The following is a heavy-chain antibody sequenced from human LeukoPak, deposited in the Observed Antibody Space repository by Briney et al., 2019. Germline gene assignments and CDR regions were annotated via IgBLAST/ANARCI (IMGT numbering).Heavy chain of an antibody. CDR3: ARAGLSGYDFWYFDY. J-gene: IGHJ4*02. D-gene: IGHD5-12*01. Sequence: PGGSLRLSCAASGFIFSSYGMHWVRQAPGKGLEWVAVISYGGSDKYYADSVKGRFTISRDNSRNTLYLQMNTLRAEDTAVYYCARAGLSGYDFWYFDYWGQGTLVTVSS. V-gene: IGHV3-30*03. CDR2: ISYGGSDK. CDR1: GFIFSSYG.